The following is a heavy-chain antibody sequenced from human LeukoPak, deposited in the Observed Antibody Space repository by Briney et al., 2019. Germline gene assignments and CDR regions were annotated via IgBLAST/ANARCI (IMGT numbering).Heavy chain of an antibody. D-gene: IGHD6-19*01. J-gene: IGHJ4*02. CDR2: ISGSGDST. Sequence: QTGGSLRLSCAASGFTFSNYAMRWVRQAPGKGLEWVSGISGSGDSTYYADSVKGRFTISRDNAKNSLYLQMNSLRAEDTAVYYCARDSESGWSDYWGQGTLVTVSS. V-gene: IGHV3-23*01. CDR1: GFTFSNYA. CDR3: ARDSESGWSDY.